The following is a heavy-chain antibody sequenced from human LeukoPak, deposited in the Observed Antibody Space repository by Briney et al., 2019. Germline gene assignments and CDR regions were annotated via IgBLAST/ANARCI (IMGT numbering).Heavy chain of an antibody. J-gene: IGHJ4*02. Sequence: SQTLSLTCTVSGGSISSGDYYWSWIRQPPGKGLEWIEYIYYSGSTYYNPSLKSRLTISVDTSKNQFSLKLSSVTAADTAVYYCARKRRDGYNLGYFDYWGQGTLVTVSS. V-gene: IGHV4-30-4*08. CDR2: IYYSGST. CDR3: ARKRRDGYNLGYFDY. CDR1: GGSISSGDYY. D-gene: IGHD5-24*01.